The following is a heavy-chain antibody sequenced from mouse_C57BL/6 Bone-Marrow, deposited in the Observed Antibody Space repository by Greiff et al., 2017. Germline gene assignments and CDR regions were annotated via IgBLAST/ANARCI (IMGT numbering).Heavy chain of an antibody. CDR3: TTHITTVVPFAD. J-gene: IGHJ3*01. CDR2: IYPGNSDT. Sequence: VQLQQSGTVLARPGASVTMSCKTSGYTFTSYWMHWVKQRPGQGLEWIGAIYPGNSDTSYNQKFTGKAKLTAVTSASTAYMERSSLTNEDSAVYYGTTHITTVVPFADWGQGTLVTVAA. CDR1: GYTFTSYW. V-gene: IGHV1-5*01. D-gene: IGHD1-1*01.